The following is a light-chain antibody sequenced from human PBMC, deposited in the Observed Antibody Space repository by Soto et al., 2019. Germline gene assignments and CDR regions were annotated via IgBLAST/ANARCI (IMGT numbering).Light chain of an antibody. CDR2: AAS. V-gene: IGKV3-20*01. CDR1: QSISTNY. J-gene: IGKJ5*01. Sequence: ESVLTQSPATLSLSPGESATLSCRVSQSISTNYLAWYQQKPGQAPRLLIYAASSRLTGIPDRFSGSGSGTDFTLTISRLEPEDFAVYYCQQYGRTFGQGTRLEIK. CDR3: QQYGRT.